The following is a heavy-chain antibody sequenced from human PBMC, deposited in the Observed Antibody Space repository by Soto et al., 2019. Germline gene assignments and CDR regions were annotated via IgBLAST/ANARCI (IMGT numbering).Heavy chain of an antibody. V-gene: IGHV3-7*01. CDR1: GFRYRDHW. J-gene: IGHJ5*02. CDR2: IHPDLSDI. Sequence: EVQVVESGGGLVQPGESLRLSCAASGFRYRDHWMSWVRQAPGKGPEWVANIHPDLSDISYVDSVKGRFAISRDNAKNSVYLQMNSLRVEDTAIYYCVRGHGWFDPWGQGALVTVSP. CDR3: VRGHGWFDP.